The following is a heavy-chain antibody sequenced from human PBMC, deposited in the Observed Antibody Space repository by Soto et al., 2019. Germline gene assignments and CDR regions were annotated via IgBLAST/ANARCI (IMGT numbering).Heavy chain of an antibody. J-gene: IGHJ6*02. CDR3: ARCSGCHGGGPSFPYYYYYYGMDV. Sequence: SETLSLTCAVYGGSFSGYYWSWIRQPPGKGLEWIGEINHSGSTNYNPSLKSRVTISVDTSKNQFSLKLSSVTAADTAVYYCARCSGCHGGGPSFPYYYYYYGMDVWGQGTTVTVSS. CDR2: INHSGST. V-gene: IGHV4-34*01. CDR1: GGSFSGYY. D-gene: IGHD6-19*01.